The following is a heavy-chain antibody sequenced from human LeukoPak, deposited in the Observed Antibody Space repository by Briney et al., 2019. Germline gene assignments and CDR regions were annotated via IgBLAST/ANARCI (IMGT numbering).Heavy chain of an antibody. CDR2: IKQDGSEK. J-gene: IGHJ4*02. V-gene: IGHV3-7*01. D-gene: IGHD2-8*01. Sequence: GGSLRLSCAASGFTFSSYWMSWVRQAPGKVLEWVANIKQDGSEKYYVDSVKGRFTISRGNAKNSLYLQMNSLRAEDTAVYYCARDRDCTNGVCRRRFDYWGQGTLVTVSS. CDR3: ARDRDCTNGVCRRRFDY. CDR1: GFTFSSYW.